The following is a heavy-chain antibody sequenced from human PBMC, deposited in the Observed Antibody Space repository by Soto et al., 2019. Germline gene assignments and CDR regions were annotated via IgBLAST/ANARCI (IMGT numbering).Heavy chain of an antibody. CDR3: ARRRATAARPGWFDP. CDR1: GYTFTSYD. Sequence: QVQLVQSGAEVKKPGASVKVSCKASGYTFTSYDINWVRQATGQGLEWMGWMNPNSGNPGYAQKFQGRVTMTRNTAISTAYMERSSLRSEGTDVYYWARRRATAARPGWFDPWGKGTLVTVSS. J-gene: IGHJ5*02. D-gene: IGHD6-6*01. V-gene: IGHV1-8*01. CDR2: MNPNSGNP.